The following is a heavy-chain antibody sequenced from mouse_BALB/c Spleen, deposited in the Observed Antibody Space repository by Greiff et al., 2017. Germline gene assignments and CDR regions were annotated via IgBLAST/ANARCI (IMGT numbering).Heavy chain of an antibody. D-gene: IGHD2-4*01. CDR1: GFTFSSFG. Sequence: EVHLVESGGGLVQPGGSRKLSCAASGFTFSSFGMHWVRQAPEKGLEWVAYISSGSSTIYYADTVKGRFTISRDNPKNTLFLQMTSLRSEDTAMYYCARSGYDYDYYAMDYWGQGTSVTVSS. CDR3: ARSGYDYDYYAMDY. CDR2: ISSGSSTI. J-gene: IGHJ4*01. V-gene: IGHV5-17*02.